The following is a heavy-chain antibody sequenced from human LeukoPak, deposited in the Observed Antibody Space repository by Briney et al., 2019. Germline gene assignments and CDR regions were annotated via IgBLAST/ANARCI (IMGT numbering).Heavy chain of an antibody. Sequence: GGSLRLSCAASGFTFSSYAMSWVRQAPGKGLEWVSAISGSGGSTYYADSVKGRFTISRDNSKNTLYLQMNSLRAEDTAVYHCAKARGRYYYGSGSYLNWGQGTLVTVSS. CDR3: AKARGRYYYGSGSYLN. CDR2: ISGSGGST. CDR1: GFTFSSYA. J-gene: IGHJ4*02. V-gene: IGHV3-23*01. D-gene: IGHD3-10*01.